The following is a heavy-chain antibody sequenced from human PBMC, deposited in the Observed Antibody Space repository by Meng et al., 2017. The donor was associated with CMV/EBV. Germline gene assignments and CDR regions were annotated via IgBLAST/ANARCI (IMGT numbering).Heavy chain of an antibody. J-gene: IGHJ4*02. CDR1: GGSISSSSYY. D-gene: IGHD6-19*01. CDR3: ARGGEWLVPLDY. V-gene: IGHV4-39*07. Sequence: TVYGGSISSSSYYWGWIRQPPGKGLEWIGSIYYSGSTYYNPSLKSRVTISVDTSKNQFSLKLSSVTAADTAVYYCARGGEWLVPLDYWGQGTLVTVSS. CDR2: IYYSGST.